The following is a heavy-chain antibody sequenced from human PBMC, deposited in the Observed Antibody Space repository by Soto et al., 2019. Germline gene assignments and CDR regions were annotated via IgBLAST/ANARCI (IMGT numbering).Heavy chain of an antibody. Sequence: SVKVSYKASGGTYSAYSISLVRQAPGQGLEWMGGIIPILGAPNYAQKFQGRLTITADESTSTVYMELSTLRYEDTAVYYCARAFSGWIFDYWGQGTPVTVSS. CDR3: ARAFSGWIFDY. CDR1: GGTYSAYS. V-gene: IGHV1-69*01. D-gene: IGHD6-19*01. J-gene: IGHJ4*02. CDR2: IIPILGAP.